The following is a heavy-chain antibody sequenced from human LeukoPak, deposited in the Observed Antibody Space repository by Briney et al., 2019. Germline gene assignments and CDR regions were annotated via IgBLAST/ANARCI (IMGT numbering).Heavy chain of an antibody. CDR2: ISASGGET. D-gene: IGHD2-21*02. Sequence: GGSLRLSCVVSGLTFSSYSMTWVRQAPGKGLEWVSGISASGGETWYPDSVKGRFTISRDNSKNTLYLQMKSLRAEDTAVYYCARTDETAPAEDFQHWGQGTLVTVSS. V-gene: IGHV3-23*01. CDR3: ARTDETAPAEDFQH. CDR1: GLTFSSYS. J-gene: IGHJ1*01.